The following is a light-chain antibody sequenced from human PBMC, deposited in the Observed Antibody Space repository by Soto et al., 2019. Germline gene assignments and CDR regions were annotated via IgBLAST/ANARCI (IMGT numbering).Light chain of an antibody. J-gene: IGLJ1*01. Sequence: QSAQTQPASVSGSPGQSITISCTGSSSDVGGYDYVSWYQHHPGKAPKLMIHDVSNRPSGVSNRFSGSKSGNTASLTISGLQAEDEADYYCSSYTSSSTPYVFGTGTKLTVL. CDR3: SSYTSSSTPYV. V-gene: IGLV2-14*03. CDR1: SSDVGGYDY. CDR2: DVS.